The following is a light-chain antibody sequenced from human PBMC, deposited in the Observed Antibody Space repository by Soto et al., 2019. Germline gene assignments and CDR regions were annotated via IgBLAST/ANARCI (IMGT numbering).Light chain of an antibody. V-gene: IGKV3-15*01. CDR2: GAS. Sequence: EIVMTQSPATLSVSPGERATLSCRARQSVSSNLAWYQQKPGQARRLLIYGASTRATGIPARFSGSGSGTEFSLTISSLQSEDFEVYYCQQYNNWWTFGQGTKVEIK. CDR3: QQYNNWWT. CDR1: QSVSSN. J-gene: IGKJ1*01.